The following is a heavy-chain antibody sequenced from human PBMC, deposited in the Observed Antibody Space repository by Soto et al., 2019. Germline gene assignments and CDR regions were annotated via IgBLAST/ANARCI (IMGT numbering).Heavy chain of an antibody. J-gene: IGHJ5*02. CDR1: GGSISSGGYY. D-gene: IGHD3-10*01. Sequence: QVQLQESGPGLVKPSQTLSLTCTVSGGSISSGGYYWSWIRQHPGKGLEWIGYIYYSGSTYYNPAPXSXXTIPVDTSKNQFSLKRSSVTAADTSVYYCARTVTPWGQGTLVTVSS. CDR3: ARTVTP. CDR2: IYYSGST. V-gene: IGHV4-31*03.